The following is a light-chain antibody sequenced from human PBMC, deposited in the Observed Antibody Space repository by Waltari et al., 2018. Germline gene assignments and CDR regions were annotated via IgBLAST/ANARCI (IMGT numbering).Light chain of an antibody. Sequence: DIVMTQSPDSLAVSLGERATINCKSRKSVLYSSNNKTYLAWYQQKPGQPPKLLIYWASTRESGVPDRFSGSGSGTDFTLTISSLQAEDVAVYYCHQYYSTPYSFGQGTKLEIK. V-gene: IGKV4-1*01. J-gene: IGKJ2*03. CDR1: KSVLYSSNNKTY. CDR3: HQYYSTPYS. CDR2: WAS.